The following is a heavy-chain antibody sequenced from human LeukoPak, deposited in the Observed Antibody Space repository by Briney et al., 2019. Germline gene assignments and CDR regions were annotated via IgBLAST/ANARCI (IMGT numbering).Heavy chain of an antibody. CDR2: IYYSGST. J-gene: IGHJ4*02. CDR1: GGSISSYY. D-gene: IGHD6-19*01. CDR3: ARGQWLVPGDY. V-gene: IGHV4-59*12. Sequence: SETLSLTCTVSGGSISSYYWSWIRQPPGKGLEWIGYIYYSGSTNYNPSLKSRVTISVVTSKNQFSLKLSSVTAADTAVYYCARGQWLVPGDYWGQGTLVTVSS.